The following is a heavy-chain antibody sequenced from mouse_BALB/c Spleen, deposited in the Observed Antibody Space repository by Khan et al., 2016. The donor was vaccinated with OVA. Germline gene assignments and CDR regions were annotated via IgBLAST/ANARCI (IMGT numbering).Heavy chain of an antibody. Sequence: QIQLVQSGPELKKPGETVKISCKASGYTFTDYSMHWVKQAPGKGLKWMGWINTETGEPTYADDFKGRFAFSLDTSASTAYLQINNLNNEDTATYFCAHYDSDGFAYWGQGTLVTVSA. CDR1: GYTFTDYS. CDR2: INTETGEP. J-gene: IGHJ3*01. V-gene: IGHV9-2-1*01. CDR3: AHYDSDGFAY. D-gene: IGHD2-4*01.